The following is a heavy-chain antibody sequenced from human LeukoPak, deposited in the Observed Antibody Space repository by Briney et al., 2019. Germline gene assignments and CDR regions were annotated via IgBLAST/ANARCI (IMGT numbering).Heavy chain of an antibody. D-gene: IGHD2-8*01. V-gene: IGHV3-30*18. CDR3: AKYADYYGMDV. J-gene: IGHJ6*02. Sequence: GGSLRLSCAASGFSFSSHGMHWVRQAPGKGLGWVAVISYDGNHIYYADSVQGRFTISRDNSKNTLYLQMNSLRTDDTAVYFCAKYADYYGMDVWGQGTTVIVSS. CDR1: GFSFSSHG. CDR2: ISYDGNHI.